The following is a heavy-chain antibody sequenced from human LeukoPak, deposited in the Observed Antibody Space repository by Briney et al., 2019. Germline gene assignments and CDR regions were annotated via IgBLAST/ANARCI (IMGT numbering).Heavy chain of an antibody. CDR1: DDSINDYY. CDR2: IYTTGST. D-gene: IGHD1-1*01. J-gene: IGHJ3*02. CDR3: ARDRRESTKPNDAFDI. V-gene: IGHV4-4*07. Sequence: PSETLSLTCTVSDDSINDYYWSWIRQPAGKGLEWIGRIYTTGSTNYNPSLKSRVTISIDTSKKQLSLKLTSVTAADTAVYYCARDRRESTKPNDAFDIWGQETMVTVSS.